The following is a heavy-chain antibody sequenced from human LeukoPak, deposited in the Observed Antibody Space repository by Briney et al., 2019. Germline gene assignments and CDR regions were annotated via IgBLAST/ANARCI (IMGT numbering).Heavy chain of an antibody. D-gene: IGHD3-10*01. CDR3: ARLSVRTDPVEG. J-gene: IGHJ4*02. V-gene: IGHV3-21*01. CDR2: ISSSSSYI. CDR1: GFTFSSYS. Sequence: GGSLRLSCAASGFTFSSYSMNWVRQAPGKGLEWVSSISSSSSYIYYADSVKGRLTISRDKAKNSLYLQMNSLIDAHTAVYYCARLSVRTDPVEGWGEGTLVSVS.